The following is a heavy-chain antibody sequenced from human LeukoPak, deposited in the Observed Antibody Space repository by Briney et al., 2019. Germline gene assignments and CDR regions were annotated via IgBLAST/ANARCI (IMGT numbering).Heavy chain of an antibody. V-gene: IGHV4-34*01. Sequence: SETLSLTCAVYGGSFSGYYRTWIRQPPGKGLEWIGEINHSGSTNYNPSLKSRVTISVDTSKNQFSLKLSSVTAADTAVYYCARRVVELNIYNYWGQGTLVTVSS. J-gene: IGHJ4*02. CDR2: INHSGST. CDR1: GGSFSGYY. D-gene: IGHD3-3*01. CDR3: ARRVVELNIYNY.